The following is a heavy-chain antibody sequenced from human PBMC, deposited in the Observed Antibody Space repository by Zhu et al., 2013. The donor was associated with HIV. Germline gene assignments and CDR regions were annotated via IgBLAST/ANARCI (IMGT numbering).Heavy chain of an antibody. D-gene: IGHD3-22*01. CDR3: ARAGLPSYYDSSGGHAFDI. CDR2: IIPIFGIA. CDR1: GGTFSSYA. Sequence: QVQLVQSGAEVKKPGSSVKVSCKASGGTFSSYAISWVRQAPGQGLEWMGWIIPIFGIANYAQKFQGRVTITADESTSTAYMELSSLRSEDTAVYYCARAGLPSYYDSSGGHAFDIWGQGTMVTVSS. J-gene: IGHJ3*02. V-gene: IGHV1-69*12.